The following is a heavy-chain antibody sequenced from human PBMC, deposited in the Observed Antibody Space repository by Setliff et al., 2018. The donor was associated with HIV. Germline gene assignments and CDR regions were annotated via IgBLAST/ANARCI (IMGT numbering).Heavy chain of an antibody. J-gene: IGHJ3*02. CDR1: GGSISSGSYY. CDR3: ARDREDDGDYVAFDI. V-gene: IGHV4-61*02. CDR2: IYTSGST. Sequence: NPSETLSLTCTVSGGSISSGSYYWSWIRQPAGKGLEWIGRIYTSGSTNYNPSLKSRVTISVDTSKNQFSLKLSSVTAADTAVYYCARDREDDGDYVAFDIWGQGTMVTVSS. D-gene: IGHD4-17*01.